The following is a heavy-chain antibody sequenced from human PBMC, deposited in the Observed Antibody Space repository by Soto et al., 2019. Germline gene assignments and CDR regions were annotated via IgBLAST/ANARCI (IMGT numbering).Heavy chain of an antibody. Sequence: QVQLVQSGAEVKKPGSSVKVSCKASGGTFSSYAISWVRQAPGQGLEWMGGMIPIFGTANYAQKFQGRVTITADESTSTAYMELSSLRSEDTAVYYCARRYSSGGRLYHGMDVWGQGTTVTVSS. CDR3: ARRYSSGGRLYHGMDV. CDR2: MIPIFGTA. J-gene: IGHJ6*02. D-gene: IGHD6-19*01. CDR1: GGTFSSYA. V-gene: IGHV1-69*12.